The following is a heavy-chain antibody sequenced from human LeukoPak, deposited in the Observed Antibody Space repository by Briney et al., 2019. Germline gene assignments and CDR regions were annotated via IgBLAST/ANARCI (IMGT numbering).Heavy chain of an antibody. CDR2: INPSNGDT. J-gene: IGHJ6*02. CDR3: AREAQYYDTLTGDFKGRYGLDF. Sequence: GASVKVSCKASGYTFTSYYMHWVRQAPGQGLEWMGRINPSNGDTKFAQKFQDRVTLTRDTSVRTAYMDLNNLNFDDTARYSCAREAQYYDTLTGDFKGRYGLDFWGQGTTVTVSS. CDR1: GYTFTSYY. V-gene: IGHV1-2*06. D-gene: IGHD3-9*01.